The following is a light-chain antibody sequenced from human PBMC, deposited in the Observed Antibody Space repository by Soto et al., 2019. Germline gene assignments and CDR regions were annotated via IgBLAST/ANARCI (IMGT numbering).Light chain of an antibody. CDR2: FGS. CDR3: MQALQSPT. V-gene: IGKV2-28*01. Sequence: EIVMTQYPLTLPVTPGEPASISCRSSQSLLYNNTYNYLDWYVQKPGQSPQLLIYFGSNRAPGVPDRFSGSGSGTDFTLKINRVEAEDVGTYYCMQALQSPTFGQGTRLEIK. CDR1: QSLLYNNTYNY. J-gene: IGKJ5*01.